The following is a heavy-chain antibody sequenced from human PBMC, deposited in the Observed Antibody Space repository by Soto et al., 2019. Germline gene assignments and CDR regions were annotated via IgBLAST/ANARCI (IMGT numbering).Heavy chain of an antibody. CDR1: GYTFTSYD. J-gene: IGHJ6*02. D-gene: IGHD3-3*01. CDR2: MNPNSGNT. CDR3: ARAHVTIFGVVIMPHYYYYYGMDV. V-gene: IGHV1-8*01. Sequence: GASVKVSCKASGYTFTSYDINWVRQATGQGLEWMGWMNPNSGNTGYAQKFQGRVTMTRNTSISTAYMELSSLRSEDTAVYYCARAHVTIFGVVIMPHYYYYYGMDVWGQGPMVTVSS.